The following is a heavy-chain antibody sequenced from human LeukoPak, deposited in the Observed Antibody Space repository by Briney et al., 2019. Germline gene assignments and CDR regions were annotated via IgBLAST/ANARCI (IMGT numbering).Heavy chain of an antibody. CDR1: GYTFTGYY. J-gene: IGHJ5*02. V-gene: IGHV1-2*02. Sequence: ASVKVSCKASGYTFTGYYMHWVRQAPGQGLEWMGWINPNSGGTNYAQKFQGRVTMTRDTSISTAYMELSRLRSDDTAVYYCARSLLGYCSSTSCSPGLGWFDPWGQGPLVTVSS. D-gene: IGHD2-2*01. CDR2: INPNSGGT. CDR3: ARSLLGYCSSTSCSPGLGWFDP.